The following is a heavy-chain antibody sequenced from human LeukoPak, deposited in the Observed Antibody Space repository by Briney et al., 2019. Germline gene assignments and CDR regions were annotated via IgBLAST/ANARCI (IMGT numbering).Heavy chain of an antibody. J-gene: IGHJ4*02. CDR3: AKDRGAAAGPFDY. V-gene: IGHV3-30*18. CDR2: ISYDGSNK. CDR1: GFTFSSYG. Sequence: GGSLRLSCAASGFTFSSYGMHWVRQAPGKGLEWVAVISYDGSNKYYADSVKGRFTISRDNSKNMLYLQMNSLRAEDTAVYYCAKDRGAAAGPFDYWGQGTPVTVSS. D-gene: IGHD6-13*01.